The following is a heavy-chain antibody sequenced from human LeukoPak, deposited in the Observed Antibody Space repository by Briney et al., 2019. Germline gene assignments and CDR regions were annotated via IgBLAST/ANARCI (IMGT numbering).Heavy chain of an antibody. Sequence: PSQTLSLICTVSGGSISSGDYYWSWIRQPPGKGLEWIGYIYYSGSTYYNPSLKSRVTISVDTSKNQFSLKLSSVTAADTAVYYCANGSGSYYTFDYWGQGTLVTVSS. CDR2: IYYSGST. J-gene: IGHJ4*02. CDR3: ANGSGSYYTFDY. CDR1: GGSISSGDYY. V-gene: IGHV4-30-4*01. D-gene: IGHD3-10*01.